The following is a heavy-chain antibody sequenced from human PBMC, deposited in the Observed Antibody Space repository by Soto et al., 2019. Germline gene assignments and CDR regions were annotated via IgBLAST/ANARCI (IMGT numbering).Heavy chain of an antibody. J-gene: IGHJ5*02. CDR1: GGSISSSNW. D-gene: IGHD2-15*01. Sequence: SETLSLTCAVSGGSISSSNWWSWVRQPPGKGLEWIGEIYHSGSTNYNPSPKSRVTISVDKSKNQFSLKLSSVTAADTAVYYCARDGSSCSGGSCYSNWFDPWGQGTLVTVSS. V-gene: IGHV4-4*02. CDR3: ARDGSSCSGGSCYSNWFDP. CDR2: IYHSGST.